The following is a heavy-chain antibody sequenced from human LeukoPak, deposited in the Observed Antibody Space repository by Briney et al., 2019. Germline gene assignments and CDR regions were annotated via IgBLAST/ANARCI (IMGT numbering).Heavy chain of an antibody. Sequence: GSSVKVSCKASGGTFSSYAISWVRQAPGQGLEWMGGIIPIFGTANYAQMFQGRVTITADESTSTAYMELSSLGSEDTAVYYCARSPALYYGSGRFLDYWGQGTLVTVSS. V-gene: IGHV1-69*01. CDR1: GGTFSSYA. D-gene: IGHD3-10*01. CDR2: IIPIFGTA. CDR3: ARSPALYYGSGRFLDY. J-gene: IGHJ4*02.